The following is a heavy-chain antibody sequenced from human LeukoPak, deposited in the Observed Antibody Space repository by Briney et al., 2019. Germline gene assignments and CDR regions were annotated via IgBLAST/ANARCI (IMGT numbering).Heavy chain of an antibody. CDR3: ATFPYGDRAFDF. Sequence: SETLSLTCTVSCGSISSYYWSWIRQPPGKGLEWIGYIYYSGTTKFNPSLKSRVTISVDTSKNQLSLKLSSVTAAYTAVYYCATFPYGDRAFDFWGQGALVTVSS. CDR2: IYYSGTT. J-gene: IGHJ4*02. CDR1: CGSISSYY. V-gene: IGHV4-59*08. D-gene: IGHD4-17*01.